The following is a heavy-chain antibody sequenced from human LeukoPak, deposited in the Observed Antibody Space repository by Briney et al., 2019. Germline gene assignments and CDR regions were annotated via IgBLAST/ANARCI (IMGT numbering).Heavy chain of an antibody. V-gene: IGHV3-48*04. CDR1: GFTFSSYS. CDR2: ISSSSSTI. Sequence: GGSLRLSCAASGFTFSSYSMNWVRQAPGKGLEWVSYISSSSSTIYYADSVKGRFTISRDNAKNSLYLQMNSLRAEDMAVYYRARAETRRPYAFDIWGQGTMVTVSS. J-gene: IGHJ3*02. CDR3: ARAETRRPYAFDI.